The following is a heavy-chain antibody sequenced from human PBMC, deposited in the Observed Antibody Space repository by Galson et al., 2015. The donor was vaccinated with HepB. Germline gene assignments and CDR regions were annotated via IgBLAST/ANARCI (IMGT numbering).Heavy chain of an antibody. V-gene: IGHV3-30*18. CDR3: AKDEHEWFGRYYYYYYMDV. D-gene: IGHD3-10*01. CDR1: GFTFSSYG. CDR2: ISYDGSNK. J-gene: IGHJ6*03. Sequence: SLRLSCAASGFTFSSYGMHWVRQAPGKGLEWVAVISYDGSNKYYADSVKGRFTISRDNSKNTLYLQMNSLRAEDTAVYYCAKDEHEWFGRYYYYYYMDVWGKGTTVTVSS.